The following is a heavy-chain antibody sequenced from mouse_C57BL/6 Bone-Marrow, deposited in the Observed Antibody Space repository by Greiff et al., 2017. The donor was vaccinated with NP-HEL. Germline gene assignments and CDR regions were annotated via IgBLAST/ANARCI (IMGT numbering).Heavy chain of an antibody. D-gene: IGHD4-1*01. Sequence: VQLQQSGAELVRPGASVKLSCKASGYTFTSYGISWVKQRTGQGLEWIGEIYPRIGNTNYTEKFKGKATLTADKSSSTAYMQLRSLTSEDSAVYFCAPNFYFDYWGQGTTLTVAS. J-gene: IGHJ2*01. V-gene: IGHV1-81*01. CDR1: GYTFTSYG. CDR3: APNFYFDY. CDR2: IYPRIGNT.